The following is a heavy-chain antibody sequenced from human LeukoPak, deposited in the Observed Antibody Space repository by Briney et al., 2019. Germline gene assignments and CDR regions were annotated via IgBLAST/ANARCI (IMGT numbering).Heavy chain of an antibody. CDR3: ARDPRSFYYFDY. V-gene: IGHV3-30-3*01. Sequence: GSLRLSCAASGFTFSSSAIHWVRQAPGKGLEWVAVISYDGSNKYYADSVKGRFTISRDNSKNTLYLQMNSLRAEDTAVYYCARDPRSFYYFDYWGQGTLVTVSS. D-gene: IGHD2/OR15-2a*01. CDR1: GFTFSSSA. J-gene: IGHJ4*02. CDR2: ISYDGSNK.